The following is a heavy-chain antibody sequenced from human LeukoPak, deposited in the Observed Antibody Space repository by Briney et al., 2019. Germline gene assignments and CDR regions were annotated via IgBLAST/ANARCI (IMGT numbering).Heavy chain of an antibody. J-gene: IGHJ4*02. D-gene: IGHD3-3*01. Sequence: ASVKVSCKASGYTFTGYYMHWVRQAPGQGLEGMGWMNPNSGGTNYAQKFQGRLTMTRDTSISTAYMELSRLRSDDTAVYYCARPFDYDFWSGYYQYYFDYWGQGTLVTVSS. CDR1: GYTFTGYY. V-gene: IGHV1-2*02. CDR3: ARPFDYDFWSGYYQYYFDY. CDR2: MNPNSGGT.